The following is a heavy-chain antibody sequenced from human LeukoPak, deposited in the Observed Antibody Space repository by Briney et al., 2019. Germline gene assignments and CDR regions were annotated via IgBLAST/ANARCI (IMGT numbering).Heavy chain of an antibody. CDR1: GGSISGYY. J-gene: IGHJ4*02. V-gene: IGHV4-59*01. D-gene: IGHD3-22*01. Sequence: TSETLSLTCTVSGGSISGYYWSWIRQPPGKGLEWIGYIYYSGSTNYNPSLKSRVTISVDTSKNQFSLKLRSVTAADTAVYYCARGSHYYDRSVNYPVPNFDYWGREPWSPSPQ. CDR2: IYYSGST. CDR3: ARGSHYYDRSVNYPVPNFDY.